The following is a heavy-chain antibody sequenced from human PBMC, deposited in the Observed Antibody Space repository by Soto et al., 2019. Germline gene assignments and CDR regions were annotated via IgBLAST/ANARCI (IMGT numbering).Heavy chain of an antibody. CDR3: SRIPTLNSPAPFDS. J-gene: IGHJ4*02. CDR2: IYHSGST. V-gene: IGHV4-38-2*01. Sequence: SETLSLTCAVSGYSIISGYYWGWIRQPPGKGLEWIGSIYHSGSTYYNPSLKSRVIISLDTSKNQFSLKLSSVTAADTAMYYCSRIPTLNSPAPFDSWVQGTLVTVSS. D-gene: IGHD1-26*01. CDR1: GYSIISGYY.